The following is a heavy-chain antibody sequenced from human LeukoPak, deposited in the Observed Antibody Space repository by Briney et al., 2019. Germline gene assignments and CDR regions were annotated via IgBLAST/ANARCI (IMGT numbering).Heavy chain of an antibody. J-gene: IGHJ5*02. V-gene: IGHV1-2*02. CDR2: INPNSGGT. CDR1: GYTFTSYY. D-gene: IGHD6-13*01. CDR3: AREGRAAADTNWFDP. Sequence: ASVEVSCKASGYTFTSYYIHWVRQAPGQGLEWMGWINPNSGGTTYAQKFQGRVSMTRDSSISTTYMELRRLTSDDTAVFYCAREGRAAADTNWFDPWGQGTLVTVS.